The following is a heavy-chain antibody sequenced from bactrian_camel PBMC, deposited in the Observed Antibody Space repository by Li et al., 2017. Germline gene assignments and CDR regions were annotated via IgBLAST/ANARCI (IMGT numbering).Heavy chain of an antibody. D-gene: IGHD2*01. V-gene: IGHV3S40*01. Sequence: DVQLVESGGGSVQSGGSLRLSCATSGSAGYYMGWFRQAPGKGLEWVSAINSGGSTYYADSVKGRFTIARDAAKSTVYLQLSSLKSEDTARYYCAQNKGDSYYDGSAYEWHSWGQGTQVTVS. CDR3: AQNKGDSYYDGSAYEWHS. J-gene: IGHJ6*01. CDR2: INSGGST. CDR1: GSAGYY.